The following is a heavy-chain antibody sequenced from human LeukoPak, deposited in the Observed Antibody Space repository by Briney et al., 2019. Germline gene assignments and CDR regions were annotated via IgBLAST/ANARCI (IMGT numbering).Heavy chain of an antibody. CDR2: ISGDGVSP. CDR1: GFTFNNYA. V-gene: IGHV3-23*01. D-gene: IGHD3-3*01. J-gene: IGHJ4*02. Sequence: PGGSLRLSCAASGFTFNNYALTWVRQTPGKGLECVSAISGDGVSPYYADSVRGRFTISRDNSKNTLYLQMNSLRAEDTAVYYCARDSRGVVAALDYWGQGTLVTVSS. CDR3: ARDSRGVVAALDY.